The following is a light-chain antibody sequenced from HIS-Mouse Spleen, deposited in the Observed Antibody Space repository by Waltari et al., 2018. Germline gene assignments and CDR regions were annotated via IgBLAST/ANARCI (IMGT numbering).Light chain of an antibody. CDR3: QQYYNWPPWT. CDR1: KGVSSN. CDR2: CAS. V-gene: IGKV3-15*01. Sequence: EIVMTQSPATLSVSPGERATLSCRASKGVSSNLAWYQQKPGQAPRLLIYCASTRSTGIPARFSGSGSGTEFTLTISSMQSEDFAVYYCQQYYNWPPWTFGQGTKVEIK. J-gene: IGKJ1*01.